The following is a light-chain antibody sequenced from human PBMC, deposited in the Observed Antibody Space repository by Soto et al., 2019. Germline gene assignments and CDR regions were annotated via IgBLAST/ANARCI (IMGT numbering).Light chain of an antibody. V-gene: IGLV1-40*01. CDR1: SSNIGAGYD. Sequence: QSVLTQPPSVSGAPGQRVTISCTGSSSNIGAGYDVHWYQQLPGTAPKLLIYGNSNRPSGVPDRFSGSKSGTSASLAITGLQAEDEADYYCRSYYSSLSGWVFGGGTKVTVL. J-gene: IGLJ3*02. CDR3: RSYYSSLSGWV. CDR2: GNS.